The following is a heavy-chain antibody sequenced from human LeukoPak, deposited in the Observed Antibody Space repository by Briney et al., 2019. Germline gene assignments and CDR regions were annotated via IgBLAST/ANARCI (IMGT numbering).Heavy chain of an antibody. CDR3: TRVPSRLRYYFDY. D-gene: IGHD2-21*02. Sequence: GGSLRLSCTASGFTFGDYAMSWVRQAPGKGLEWVGFIRSKAYGGTTEYAASVKGRFTISRDDSKSIAYLQMNSLKTEDTAVYYCTRVPSRLRYYFDYWGQGTLVTVPS. V-gene: IGHV3-49*04. J-gene: IGHJ4*02. CDR2: IRSKAYGGTT. CDR1: GFTFGDYA.